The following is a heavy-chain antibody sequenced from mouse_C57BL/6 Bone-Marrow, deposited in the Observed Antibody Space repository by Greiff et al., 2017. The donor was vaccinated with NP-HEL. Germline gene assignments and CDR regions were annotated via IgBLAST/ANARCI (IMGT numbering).Heavy chain of an antibody. CDR1: GYTFTDYE. D-gene: IGHD2-2*01. V-gene: IGHV1-15*01. J-gene: IGHJ1*03. CDR2: IDPETGGT. CDR3: TRCGYYWYFDV. Sequence: QVQLKESGAELVRPGASVTLSCKASGYTFTDYELHWVKPTPVHGLEWIGAIDPETGGTAYNQKFKGKAILTADKSSSTAYMELRILTSEDSAVYYCTRCGYYWYFDVWGTGTTVTVSS.